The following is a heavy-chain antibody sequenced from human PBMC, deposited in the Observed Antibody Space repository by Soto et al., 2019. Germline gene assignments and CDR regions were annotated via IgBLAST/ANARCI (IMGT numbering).Heavy chain of an antibody. Sequence: GGSRRRCWAASRFTFSNYGMHWVRQAPGKGLEWVAVIWYDGSNKYYADSVKGRFTISRDKSKNTLYLQMNSLRAEDTAVYYCARDDIPGRAVAIYGMDVWGQGTTVTVSS. V-gene: IGHV3-33*01. CDR3: ARDDIPGRAVAIYGMDV. J-gene: IGHJ6*02. CDR1: RFTFSNYG. D-gene: IGHD6-19*01. CDR2: IWYDGSNK.